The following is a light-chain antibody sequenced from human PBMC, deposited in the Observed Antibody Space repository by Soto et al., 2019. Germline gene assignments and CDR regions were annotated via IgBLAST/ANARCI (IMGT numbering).Light chain of an antibody. CDR3: QQCDIYPWT. J-gene: IGKJ1*01. V-gene: IGKV1-5*03. CDR2: KAS. CDR1: QSISSW. Sequence: DIQMTQSPSTLSAAVGDRVTITCRASQSISSWLAWYQQKPGKAPKLLIYKASSLESGVPSRFSGSGSGKEFTIPSSSLQPDDFATYYCQQCDIYPWTFGQGTKVEIK.